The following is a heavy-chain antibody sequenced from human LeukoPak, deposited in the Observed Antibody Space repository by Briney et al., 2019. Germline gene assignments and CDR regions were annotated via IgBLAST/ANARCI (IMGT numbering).Heavy chain of an antibody. D-gene: IGHD1-26*01. CDR2: IYNSGST. CDR3: ARNSSGNYFDY. Sequence: SETLSLTCAVSGNSISNTYYWGSIRQPPGKELEWIGSIYNSGSTHYNPSLKSRVTISVDTSKNQFSLKLSSVTAADTAVYYCARNSSGNYFDYWGQGTLVTVSS. J-gene: IGHJ4*02. V-gene: IGHV4-38-2*01. CDR1: GNSISNTYY.